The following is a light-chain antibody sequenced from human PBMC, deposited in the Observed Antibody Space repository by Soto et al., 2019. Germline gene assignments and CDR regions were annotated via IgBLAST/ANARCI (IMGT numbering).Light chain of an antibody. J-gene: IGKJ2*01. Sequence: EIVMTQSPATLSVSPGERATLSCRASQSVSSNLAWYQQKPGQAPRLLLYGASTRATGIPARFSGSGSGTEFPLTISSLQSEDFAVYYCQQYNNWPTYTFGQGTQLEIK. CDR3: QQYNNWPTYT. V-gene: IGKV3-15*01. CDR1: QSVSSN. CDR2: GAS.